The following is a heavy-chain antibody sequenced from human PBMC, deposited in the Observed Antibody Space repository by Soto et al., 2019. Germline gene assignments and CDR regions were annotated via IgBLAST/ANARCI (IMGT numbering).Heavy chain of an antibody. CDR2: IYPGDSDT. CDR3: ARPHKSGYDLHY. J-gene: IGHJ4*02. D-gene: IGHD5-12*01. Sequence: PGESLKISCYVSGYIFTNYWIGWVRQMPGKGLEWMGIIYPGDSDTKYSPSFQGQVTISADKSIKTIYLQWRSLKASDTAMYYCARPHKSGYDLHYLGQGTPLTVSS. V-gene: IGHV5-51*01. CDR1: GYIFTNYW.